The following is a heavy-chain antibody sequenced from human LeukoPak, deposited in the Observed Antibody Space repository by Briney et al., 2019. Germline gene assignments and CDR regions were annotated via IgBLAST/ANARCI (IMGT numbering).Heavy chain of an antibody. D-gene: IGHD4-17*01. J-gene: IGHJ4*02. CDR3: AALYTGTFVDY. V-gene: IGHV3-30*02. CDR2: IRYDGITK. Sequence: GGSLRLSCAASGFSFSGYGMHWVRQVPGKGLEWVAFIRYDGITKFYIDSVKGRFAISRDNSKNTLSLQMNSLRTEDTAVYYCAALYTGTFVDYWGQGTLVTVSS. CDR1: GFSFSGYG.